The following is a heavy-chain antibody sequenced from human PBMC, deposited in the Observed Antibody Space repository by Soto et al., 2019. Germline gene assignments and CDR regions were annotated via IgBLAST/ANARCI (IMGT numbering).Heavy chain of an antibody. CDR3: AKGGYAKDAFDI. CDR1: GFTLSSFA. Sequence: GGSLRLSCAASGFTLSSFAMSWVRQAPGKGLEWVSTVSGSGGSTYYADSVKGRFTISRDNSKNTLYLQMNCLRAEDTAVYYCAKGGYAKDAFDIWGQGTMVTVSS. V-gene: IGHV3-23*01. J-gene: IGHJ3*02. D-gene: IGHD5-12*01. CDR2: VSGSGGST.